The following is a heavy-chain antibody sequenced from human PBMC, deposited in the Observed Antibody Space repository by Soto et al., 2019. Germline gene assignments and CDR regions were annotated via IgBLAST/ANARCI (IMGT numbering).Heavy chain of an antibody. J-gene: IGHJ4*02. CDR2: ISWNSGSI. CDR3: AKDYGGGYCSGGSCYSGFDY. D-gene: IGHD2-15*01. CDR1: GFTFDDYA. Sequence: EVQLVESGGGLVQPGRSLRLSCAASGFTFDDYAMHWVRQAPGKGLEWVSGISWNSGSIGYADSVKGRFNISRDNAKKSLYLQMNSLRAEDTALYYCAKDYGGGYCSGGSCYSGFDYWGQGTLVTVSS. V-gene: IGHV3-9*01.